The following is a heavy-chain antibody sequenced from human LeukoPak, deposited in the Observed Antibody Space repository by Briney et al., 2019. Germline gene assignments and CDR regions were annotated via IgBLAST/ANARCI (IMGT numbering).Heavy chain of an antibody. Sequence: GGSLRLSCAASGFTFSSSSMSWVRQAPGKGLEWVSALTGSGGSTYYADSVKGRFTISRDNSKKTLFLQMNSLRAEDTAVYYCPKDLAPAAYWGQGTLVTVSS. V-gene: IGHV3-23*01. D-gene: IGHD2-2*01. J-gene: IGHJ4*02. CDR1: GFTFSSSS. CDR2: LTGSGGST. CDR3: PKDLAPAAY.